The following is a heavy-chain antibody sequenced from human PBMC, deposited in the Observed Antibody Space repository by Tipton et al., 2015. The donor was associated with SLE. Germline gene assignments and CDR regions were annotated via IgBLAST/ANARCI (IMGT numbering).Heavy chain of an antibody. Sequence: TLSLTCTVSGGSISSGDYYWSWIRQPPGKGLEWIGYIYYSGSTYYNPSLKSRVTISVDTSKNQFSLKLSSVTAADTAVYYCAREEGGSYYGSYFDYWGQGTLVTVSS. D-gene: IGHD1-26*01. CDR3: AREEGGSYYGSYFDY. J-gene: IGHJ4*02. V-gene: IGHV4-30-4*01. CDR2: IYYSGST. CDR1: GGSISSGDYY.